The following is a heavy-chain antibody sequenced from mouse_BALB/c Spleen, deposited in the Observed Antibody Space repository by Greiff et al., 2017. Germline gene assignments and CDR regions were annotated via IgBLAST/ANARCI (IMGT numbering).Heavy chain of an antibody. D-gene: IGHD1-1*02. CDR3: APYRLYGGAMDY. CDR1: GYAFSSSW. CDR2: IYPGDGDT. Sequence: QVQLQQSGPELVKPGASVKISCKASGYAFSSSWMNWVKQRPGQGLEWIGRIYPGDGDTNYNGKFKGKATLTADKSSSTAYMQLSSLTSVDSAVYFCAPYRLYGGAMDYWGQGTSVTVSS. V-gene: IGHV1-82*01. J-gene: IGHJ4*01.